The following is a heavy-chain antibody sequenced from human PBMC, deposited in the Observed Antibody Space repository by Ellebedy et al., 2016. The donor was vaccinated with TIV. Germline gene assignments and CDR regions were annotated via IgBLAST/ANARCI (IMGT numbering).Heavy chain of an antibody. CDR3: ARGRSSTWYDWFDL. Sequence: GGSLRLSXAASGFTFSNYVMTWLRQTPGKGLEWVSGITGTGSVTDYADSVKGRFTISRDNSQNILYLQMNSLRADDTALYFCARGRSSTWYDWFDLWGQGTLVTVSS. CDR2: ITGTGSVT. V-gene: IGHV3-23*01. J-gene: IGHJ5*02. CDR1: GFTFSNYV. D-gene: IGHD6-13*01.